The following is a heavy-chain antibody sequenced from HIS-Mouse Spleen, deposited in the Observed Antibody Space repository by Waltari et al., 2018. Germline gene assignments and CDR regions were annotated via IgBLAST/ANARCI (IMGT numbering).Heavy chain of an antibody. CDR3: AGYNWNYGTDY. Sequence: QVQLQQWGAGLLKPSETLSLTCAVYGGSFSGYYWSWIRQPPGKGMEWIGEINHSGSTHYNPSLKSRATISVDTSKNQFSLKLSSVTAADTAVYYCAGYNWNYGTDYWGQGTLVTVSS. J-gene: IGHJ4*02. D-gene: IGHD1-7*01. CDR2: INHSGST. V-gene: IGHV4-34*01. CDR1: GGSFSGYY.